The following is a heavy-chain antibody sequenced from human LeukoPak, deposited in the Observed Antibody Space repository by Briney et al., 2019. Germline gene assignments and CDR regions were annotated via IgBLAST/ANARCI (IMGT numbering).Heavy chain of an antibody. Sequence: PSETLSLTCTVSGGSISSSSYYWGWIRQPPGKGLEWIGSIYYSGSTYYNPSLKSRVTISVDTSKNQFSLKLSSVTAADTAVYYCARVPFQNDAFDIWGQGTMVTVSS. CDR3: ARVPFQNDAFDI. D-gene: IGHD2/OR15-2a*01. CDR2: IYYSGST. J-gene: IGHJ3*02. CDR1: GGSISSSSYY. V-gene: IGHV4-39*07.